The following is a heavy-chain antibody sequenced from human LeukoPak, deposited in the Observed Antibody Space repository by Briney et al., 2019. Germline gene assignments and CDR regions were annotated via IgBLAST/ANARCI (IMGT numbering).Heavy chain of an antibody. V-gene: IGHV4-59*01. CDR2: IYYTGST. D-gene: IGHD5-18*01. Sequence: PSETLSLTCSVSGGSISGYYWSWIRQPPGKGLEWIGYIYYTGSTNYNPSLKSRVSISVDTSTNQFSLNVSSVTAADTAVYYCARGSSRLSRYSSSWGQGTLVTVSS. J-gene: IGHJ4*02. CDR3: ARGSSRLSRYSSS. CDR1: GGSISGYY.